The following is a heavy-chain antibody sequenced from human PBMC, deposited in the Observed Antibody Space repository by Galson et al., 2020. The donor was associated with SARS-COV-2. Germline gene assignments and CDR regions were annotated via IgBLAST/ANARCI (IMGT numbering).Heavy chain of an antibody. CDR2: INHSGST. Sequence: SETLSLTCAVYGGSFSGYYWSWIRQPPGKGLEWIGEINHSGSTNYNPSLKSRVTISVDTSKNQFSLKLSSVTAADTAVYYCARAQDFITMIVVFKPYYYYGMDVWGQGTTVTVSS. CDR1: GGSFSGYY. D-gene: IGHD3-22*01. V-gene: IGHV4-34*01. J-gene: IGHJ6*02. CDR3: ARAQDFITMIVVFKPYYYYGMDV.